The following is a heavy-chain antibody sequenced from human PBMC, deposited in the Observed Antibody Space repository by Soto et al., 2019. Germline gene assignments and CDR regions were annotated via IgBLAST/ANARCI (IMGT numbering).Heavy chain of an antibody. V-gene: IGHV1-69*02. Sequence: QVQLVQSGAEVKKPGSSVKVSCTASGGTFSSYTISWVRQAPGQGLEWMGRIIPILGIANYAQKFQGRVTITADKSTSTAYMELSSLRSEDTAVYYCARATVTTGGDYWGQGPLVTVSS. CDR3: ARATVTTGGDY. CDR1: GGTFSSYT. CDR2: IIPILGIA. D-gene: IGHD4-17*01. J-gene: IGHJ4*02.